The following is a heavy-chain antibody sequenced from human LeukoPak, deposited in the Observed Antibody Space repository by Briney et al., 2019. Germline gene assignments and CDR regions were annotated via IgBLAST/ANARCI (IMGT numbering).Heavy chain of an antibody. CDR2: IYPGDSDT. Sequence: GESLKISRKGSGYSFTSYWIGWVRQMPGKGREWMGIIYPGDSDTRYSPSFQGQVTISADKSISTAYLQWSSLKASDTAMYYYARRRGYCSSTSCYEAFDIWGQGTMVTVSS. J-gene: IGHJ3*02. CDR1: GYSFTSYW. D-gene: IGHD2-2*01. V-gene: IGHV5-51*01. CDR3: ARRRGYCSSTSCYEAFDI.